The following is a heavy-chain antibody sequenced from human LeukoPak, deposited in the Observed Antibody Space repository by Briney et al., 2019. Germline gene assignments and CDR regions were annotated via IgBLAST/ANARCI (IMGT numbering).Heavy chain of an antibody. Sequence: GGSLRLSCAASGFTVSSNYMSWVRQAPGKGLEWVSVIYSDGRTYYADSVKGRFTISRDKSKNTLYLQMNSLRAEDTAVCYCARGGGLLVAATFDYWGQGTLVTVSS. CDR3: ARGGGLLVAATFDY. J-gene: IGHJ4*02. V-gene: IGHV3-53*01. CDR2: IYSDGRT. D-gene: IGHD2-15*01. CDR1: GFTVSSNY.